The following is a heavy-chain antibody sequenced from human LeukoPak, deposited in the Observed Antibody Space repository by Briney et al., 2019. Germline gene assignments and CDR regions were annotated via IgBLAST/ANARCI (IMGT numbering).Heavy chain of an antibody. J-gene: IGHJ6*02. CDR3: ARGSLGGSYYYYGMDV. CDR2: ISSSSSYI. CDR1: GFTFSSYS. V-gene: IGHV3-21*01. Sequence: GGSLRLSCAASGFTFSSYSMNWVRQAPGKGLEWVSSISSSSSYIYYADSVKGRFTISRDNAKNSLYLQMNSLRAEDTAVYYCARGSLGGSYYYYGMDVWGQGTTVTVSS. D-gene: IGHD4-23*01.